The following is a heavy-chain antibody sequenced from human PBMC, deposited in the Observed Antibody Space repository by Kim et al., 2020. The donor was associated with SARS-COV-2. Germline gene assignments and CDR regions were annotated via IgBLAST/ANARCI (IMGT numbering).Heavy chain of an antibody. CDR2: IFYSGTT. J-gene: IGHJ4*02. V-gene: IGHV4-39*01. CDR1: GGSISSSHYY. CDR3: ARHPAIATVTFDY. D-gene: IGHD4-17*01. Sequence: SETLSLTCTVSGGSISSSHYYWGWIRQPPGKGLEWIGSIFYSGTTYYNPSLKSRVTISLDTSKNQFSLKLSSVTAADTAVYYCARHPAIATVTFDYWGQGTLVTVSS.